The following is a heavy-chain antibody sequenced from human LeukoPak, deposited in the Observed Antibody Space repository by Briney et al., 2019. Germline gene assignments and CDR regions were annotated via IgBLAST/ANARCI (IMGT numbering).Heavy chain of an antibody. Sequence: ASVKVSCKASGGTFSSYAISWVRQAPGQGLEWMGGIIPIFGAANYAQKFQGRVTITADESTSTAYMELSSLRSEDTAVYYCARTNNWNYFQYFDYWGQGTLVTVSS. CDR3: ARTNNWNYFQYFDY. CDR2: IIPIFGAA. V-gene: IGHV1-69*13. J-gene: IGHJ4*02. CDR1: GGTFSSYA. D-gene: IGHD1-7*01.